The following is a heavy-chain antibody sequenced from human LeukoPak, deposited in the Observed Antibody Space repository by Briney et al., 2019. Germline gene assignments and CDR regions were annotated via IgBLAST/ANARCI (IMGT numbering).Heavy chain of an antibody. V-gene: IGHV3-30*04. CDR3: ASAQGYCSSTSCYAYYGMDV. J-gene: IGHJ6*02. CDR1: GFPFSNYA. CDR2: ISYDGSNK. Sequence: PGGSLSLSCAAPGFPFSNYAIHWVRQAPGKGLEWVAVISYDGSNKYYADSVKGRFIISRDNSKNTLYLQMNSLRAEDTAVYYCASAQGYCSSTSCYAYYGMDVWGQGTTVTVSS. D-gene: IGHD2-2*01.